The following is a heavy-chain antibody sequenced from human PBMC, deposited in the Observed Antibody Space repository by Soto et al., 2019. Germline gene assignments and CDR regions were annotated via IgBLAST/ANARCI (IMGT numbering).Heavy chain of an antibody. CDR1: GGSFSGYY. J-gene: IGHJ4*02. V-gene: IGHV4-34*01. CDR2: INHSGST. D-gene: IGHD2-8*02. Sequence: QVQLQQWGAGLLKPSETLSLTCAVYGGSFSGYYWTWIRQPPGTGLEWIGEINHSGSTNYNPSLKSRVTISVYTSKNLSSRKLTSATAADPAVYYFMRDEITGPFDHWGQGPLVTVSS. CDR3: MRDEITGPFDH.